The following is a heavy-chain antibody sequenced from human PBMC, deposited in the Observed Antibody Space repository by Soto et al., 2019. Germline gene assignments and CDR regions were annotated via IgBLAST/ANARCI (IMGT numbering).Heavy chain of an antibody. D-gene: IGHD6-6*01. CDR2: ISYDGSNK. V-gene: IGHV3-30*18. J-gene: IGHJ4*02. CDR1: GFTFSSYG. CDR3: VKDLAARGPHYFDY. Sequence: GGSLRLSCAASGFTFSSYGMHWVRQAPGKGLEWVAVISYDGSNKYYTESVKGRFSISRDNSKSTLFLEMDSLRGDDTALYYCVKDLAARGPHYFDYWGQGTLVTVS.